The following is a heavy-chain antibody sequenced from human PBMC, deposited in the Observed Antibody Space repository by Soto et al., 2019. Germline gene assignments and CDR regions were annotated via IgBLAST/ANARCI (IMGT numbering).Heavy chain of an antibody. J-gene: IGHJ4*02. D-gene: IGHD3-22*01. Sequence: QITLKESGPTLVKPTQTLTLTCTFSGFSLSTSGVGVGWIRQPPGKALEWLALIYWDDDKRYSPSLKSRLTTTDDTSKTPVVLTMTNMDPVDTATYYCAHRYDSSGYCAYWGQGTLVTVSS. CDR3: AHRYDSSGYCAY. V-gene: IGHV2-5*02. CDR2: IYWDDDK. CDR1: GFSLSTSGVG.